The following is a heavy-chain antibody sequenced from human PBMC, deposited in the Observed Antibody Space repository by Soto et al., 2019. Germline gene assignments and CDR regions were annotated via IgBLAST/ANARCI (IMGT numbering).Heavy chain of an antibody. D-gene: IGHD6-19*01. J-gene: IGHJ4*02. V-gene: IGHV3-74*01. CDR1: GFTFSNYW. Sequence: EVQLVESGGGLVQPGGSLRLSCAASGFTFSNYWVHWVRQAPGKGLMWVSRINSDGTTINYADSVEGRFTISRDNAKNTLFLQMNRPRVEDTAVYYCARAGWYRFDYWGQGTLVTVSS. CDR2: INSDGTTI. CDR3: ARAGWYRFDY.